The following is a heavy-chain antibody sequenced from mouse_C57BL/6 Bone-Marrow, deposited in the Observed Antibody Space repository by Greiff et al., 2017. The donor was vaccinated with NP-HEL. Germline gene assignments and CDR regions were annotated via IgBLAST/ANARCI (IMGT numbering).Heavy chain of an antibody. D-gene: IGHD2-5*01. CDR1: GFSLTSYG. CDR3: AKNGHYSNYYAMDY. V-gene: IGHV2-5*01. Sequence: VMLVESGPGLVQPSQSLSVTCTVSGFSLTSYGVHWVRQSPGKGLEWLGVIWRGGSTDYNAAFMSRLSITKDNSKSQVFFKMNSLQADDTAIYYCAKNGHYSNYYAMDYWGQGTSVTVSS. J-gene: IGHJ4*01. CDR2: IWRGGST.